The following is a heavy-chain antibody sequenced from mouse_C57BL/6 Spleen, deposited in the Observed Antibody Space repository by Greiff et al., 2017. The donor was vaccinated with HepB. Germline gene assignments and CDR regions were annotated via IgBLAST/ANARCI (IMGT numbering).Heavy chain of an antibody. CDR2: ISSGGDYI. CDR3: TRGGGYDYDQAWFAY. J-gene: IGHJ3*01. D-gene: IGHD2-4*01. CDR1: GFTFSNYA. Sequence: EVQLVESGEGLVKPGGSLKLSCAASGFTFSNYAMSWVRQIPEKRLEWVAYISSGGDYIYYADTVKGRFTISRDNARNTLYLQMSSLKSEDTAMYFCTRGGGYDYDQAWFAYWGQGTLVTVSA. V-gene: IGHV5-9-1*02.